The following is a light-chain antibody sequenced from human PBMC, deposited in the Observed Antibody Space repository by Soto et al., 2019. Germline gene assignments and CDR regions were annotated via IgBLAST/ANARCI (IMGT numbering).Light chain of an antibody. CDR3: SSYTSSTTYV. CDR1: SSDVGGYKY. V-gene: IGLV2-14*01. CDR2: EVS. Sequence: QSALTQPASVSGSPGQSITISCTGTSSDVGGYKYVSWYQQYPDKAPKLMIYEVSNRPSGVSNRFSGSKSGNTASLTISGLQAEDEADYYCSSYTSSTTYVFGTGNKVTVX. J-gene: IGLJ1*01.